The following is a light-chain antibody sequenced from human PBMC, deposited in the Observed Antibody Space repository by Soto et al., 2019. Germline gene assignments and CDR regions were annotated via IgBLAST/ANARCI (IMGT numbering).Light chain of an antibody. V-gene: IGLV2-14*01. CDR1: NSDVGGYNY. CDR3: SSYTSSSTPYV. J-gene: IGLJ1*01. Sequence: QSALTQPASVSGSPGQSITISCTGNNSDVGGYNYVSWYQQHPGKAPKLMIYDVSNRPSGVSNRFSGSKSGSTASLTISGLQAEDEADYYCSSYTSSSTPYVFGTGTKLTVL. CDR2: DVS.